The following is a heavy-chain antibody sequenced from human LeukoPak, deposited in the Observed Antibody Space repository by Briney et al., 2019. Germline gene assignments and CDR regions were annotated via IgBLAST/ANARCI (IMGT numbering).Heavy chain of an antibody. V-gene: IGHV1-18*01. J-gene: IGHJ3*02. CDR2: ISAYNGNT. CDR1: VYTFTSYG. D-gene: IGHD3-10*01. Sequence: GASVKVSCKASVYTFTSYGISWVRQAPGQGLEWMGWISAYNGNTNYAQKLQGRVTMTTDTSTSTAYMELRSLRSDDTAVYYCARVFTMVRGVTVRFAFDIWGQGTMVTVSS. CDR3: ARVFTMVRGVTVRFAFDI.